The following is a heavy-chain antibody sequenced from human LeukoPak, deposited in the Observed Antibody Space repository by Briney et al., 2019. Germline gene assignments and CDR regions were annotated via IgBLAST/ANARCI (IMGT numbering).Heavy chain of an antibody. CDR2: INHSGST. Sequence: ETLSLTCAVYGGSLSGYYWYWIRQSPGKGLEWIGEINHSGSTNYNPSLKSRVTISVDTSKNQFSLKLSSVTAADTAVYYCARTAYYCSSTSCARPDYYYYYYMDVWGKGTTVTVSS. J-gene: IGHJ6*03. CDR3: ARTAYYCSSTSCARPDYYYYYYMDV. D-gene: IGHD2-2*01. V-gene: IGHV4-34*01. CDR1: GGSLSGYY.